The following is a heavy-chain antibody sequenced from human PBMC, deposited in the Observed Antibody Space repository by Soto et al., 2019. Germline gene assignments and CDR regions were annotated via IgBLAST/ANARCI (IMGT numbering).Heavy chain of an antibody. CDR2: ISGSGGST. J-gene: IGHJ4*02. V-gene: IGHV3-23*01. CDR3: AKDVIIVAVPAAGPFDY. D-gene: IGHD2-2*01. Sequence: GGSLRLSCAASGFTFSSYAMSWVRQAPGKGLEWVSAISGSGGSTYYADSVKGRFTISRDNSKNTLYLQMNSLRAEDTAVYYCAKDVIIVAVPAAGPFDYWGQGTLVTVSS. CDR1: GFTFSSYA.